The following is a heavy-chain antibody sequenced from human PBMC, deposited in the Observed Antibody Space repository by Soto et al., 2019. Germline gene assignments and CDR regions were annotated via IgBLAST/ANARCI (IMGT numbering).Heavy chain of an antibody. J-gene: IGHJ4*02. Sequence: GXSLKIYCKGSGYCFTRYSISWLRQIPGKGLEWMGRIDPSDSYTNYSPSFQGHVTISADKSISTAYLQWSSLKASDTAMYYCAILSDGTGSYDVDYWGQGTLVTVSS. CDR3: AILSDGTGSYDVDY. CDR1: GYCFTRYS. CDR2: IDPSDSYT. D-gene: IGHD3-10*01. V-gene: IGHV5-10-1*01.